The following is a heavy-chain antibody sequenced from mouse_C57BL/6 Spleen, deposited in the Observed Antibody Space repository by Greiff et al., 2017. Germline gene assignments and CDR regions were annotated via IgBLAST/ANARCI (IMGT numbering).Heavy chain of an antibody. CDR1: GYSFTSYY. J-gene: IGHJ4*01. Sequence: VQLQQSGPELVKPGASVKISCKASGYSFTSYYIHWVKQRPGQGLEWIGWIYPGSGNTKYNEKFKSKATLTVDKSSSTAYMQLSSLTSEDSAVYYCAREDYYYGTPYAMDYWGQGTSVTVSS. V-gene: IGHV1-66*01. CDR3: AREDYYYGTPYAMDY. CDR2: IYPGSGNT. D-gene: IGHD1-1*01.